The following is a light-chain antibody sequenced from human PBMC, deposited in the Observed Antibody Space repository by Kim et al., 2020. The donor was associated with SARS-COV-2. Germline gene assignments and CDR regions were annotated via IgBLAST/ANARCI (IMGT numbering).Light chain of an antibody. CDR2: KTS. V-gene: IGKV1-5*03. CDR1: RNIATG. Sequence: ASRGDRVTITCRASRNIATGVAWYQQKPGEAPRLLIYKTSNLKSGVPSRFSGSGSGTEFTLTTDSLQADDLATYYCQQYKSYPWTFGQGTKVDIK. CDR3: QQYKSYPWT. J-gene: IGKJ1*01.